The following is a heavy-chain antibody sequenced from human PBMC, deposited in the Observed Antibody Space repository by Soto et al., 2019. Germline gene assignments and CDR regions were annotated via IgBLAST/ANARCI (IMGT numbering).Heavy chain of an antibody. Sequence: QVHLVQSGAEVKKPGASVKVSCKGSGYAFTTYGITWVRQAPGQGLEWMGWISAHNGNTNYAQQLQGSGTVTRDTSTSTAYMELRSLRSDETAVYYCARGRYGDYWGQGALVTVSS. CDR1: GYAFTTYG. J-gene: IGHJ4*02. CDR3: ARGRYGDY. V-gene: IGHV1-18*01. CDR2: ISAHNGNT. D-gene: IGHD1-1*01.